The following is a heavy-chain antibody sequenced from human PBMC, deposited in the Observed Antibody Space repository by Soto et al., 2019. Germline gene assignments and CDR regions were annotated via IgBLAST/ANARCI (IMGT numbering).Heavy chain of an antibody. V-gene: IGHV4-61*01. CDR2: IYYSGST. CDR3: ARTYCSSASCYGLYYFGMDG. J-gene: IGHJ6*02. D-gene: IGHD2-2*01. CDR1: SGSVSSHSYY. Sequence: SETLSLTCTVSSGSVSSHSYYWSWIRQPPGKGLEWIGYIYYSGSTYYNPSLKSQVTISVDTSKNQFSLKLRSVTAADTAVYYCARTYCSSASCYGLYYFGMDGWGQGTTVTVS.